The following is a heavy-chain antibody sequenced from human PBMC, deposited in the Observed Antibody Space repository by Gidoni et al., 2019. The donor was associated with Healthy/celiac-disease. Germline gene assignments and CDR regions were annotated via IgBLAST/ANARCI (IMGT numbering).Heavy chain of an antibody. CDR3: ARGGRGGATIYYFDY. CDR2: ISSSSSYI. J-gene: IGHJ4*02. CDR1: GFTFSSYS. V-gene: IGHV3-21*01. D-gene: IGHD1-26*01. Sequence: EVQLVESGGGLVKPGGSLRLSCAASGFTFSSYSMNWVRQAPGKGLEWVSSISSSSSYIYYADSVKGRFTISRDNAKNSLYLQMNSLRAEDTAVYYCARGGRGGATIYYFDYWGQGTLVTVSS.